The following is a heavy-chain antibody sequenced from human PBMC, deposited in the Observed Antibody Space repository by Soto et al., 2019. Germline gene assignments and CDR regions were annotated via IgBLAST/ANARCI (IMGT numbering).Heavy chain of an antibody. CDR1: GGSFSGYY. J-gene: IGHJ5*02. Sequence: SETLSLTCAVYGGSFSGYYWSWIRQPPGKGLEWIGEINHSGSTNYNPSLKSRVTISVDTSKNQFSLKLSSVTAADTAVYYCAVRVHYYGSGSYFAWGQGTLVPVSS. CDR2: INHSGST. V-gene: IGHV4-34*01. D-gene: IGHD3-10*01. CDR3: AVRVHYYGSGSYFA.